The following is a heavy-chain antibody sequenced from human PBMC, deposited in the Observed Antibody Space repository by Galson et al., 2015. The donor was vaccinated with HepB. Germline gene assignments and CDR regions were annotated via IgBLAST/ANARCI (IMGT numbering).Heavy chain of an antibody. D-gene: IGHD2-2*01. J-gene: IGHJ3*01. CDR2: IKQDGTEK. CDR1: GFTFSNYR. CDR3: ARDVVVTVLGSFDV. V-gene: IGHV3-7*01. Sequence: SLRLSCAASGFTFSNYRMTWVRQAPGKGLEWVASIKQDGTEKYYVDSVKGRFTISRDNAKNSQYLQMNSLRAEDTAVYYCARDVVVTVLGSFDVWGQGTMVTVSS.